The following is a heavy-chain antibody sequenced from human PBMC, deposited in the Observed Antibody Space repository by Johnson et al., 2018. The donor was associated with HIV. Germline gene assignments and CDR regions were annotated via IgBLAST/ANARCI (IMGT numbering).Heavy chain of an antibody. Sequence: QVQLVESGGGVVQPGRSLRLSCAASGFTFTNYGMHWVRQAPGKGLQWVAVMSYDGSTTYYADSVKGRFTISRDNSKNTLSLQMNSQRAEDTAVYYCARGYYYDSSGSDDAFDIWGQGTMVTVSS. J-gene: IGHJ3*02. CDR2: MSYDGSTT. D-gene: IGHD3-22*01. CDR3: ARGYYYDSSGSDDAFDI. CDR1: GFTFTNYG. V-gene: IGHV3-30*03.